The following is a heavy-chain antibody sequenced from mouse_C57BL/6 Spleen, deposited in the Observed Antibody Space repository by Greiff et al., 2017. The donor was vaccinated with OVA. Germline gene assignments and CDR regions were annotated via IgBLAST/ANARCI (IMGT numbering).Heavy chain of an antibody. CDR2: IDPETGGT. V-gene: IGHV1-15*01. CDR3: TRSVFDYDGIYYAMDY. CDR1: GYTFTDYE. J-gene: IGHJ4*01. D-gene: IGHD2-4*01. Sequence: QVQLQQSGAELVRPGASVTLSCKASGYTFTDYEMHWVKQTPVHGLEWIGAIDPETGGTAYNQKFKGKAILTADKSSSTAYMELRSLTSEDSAVYYCTRSVFDYDGIYYAMDYWGQGTSVTVSS.